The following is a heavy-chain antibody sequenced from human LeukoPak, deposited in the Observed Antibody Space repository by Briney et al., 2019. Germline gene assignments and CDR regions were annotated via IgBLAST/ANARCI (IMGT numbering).Heavy chain of an antibody. Sequence: GGSLRLSCAASGFTFSSYAMSWVRQAPGKGLEWVSAISGSGGSTYYADSVKGRFTISRDNSKNTLYLQMNSLRAEDTAVYYCAKARPWYSSGWYYFDYWGQGTLVTVSS. J-gene: IGHJ4*02. CDR2: ISGSGGST. CDR1: GFTFSSYA. D-gene: IGHD6-19*01. CDR3: AKARPWYSSGWYYFDY. V-gene: IGHV3-23*01.